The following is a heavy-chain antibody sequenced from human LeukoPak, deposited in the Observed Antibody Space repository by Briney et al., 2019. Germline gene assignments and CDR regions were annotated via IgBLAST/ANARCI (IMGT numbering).Heavy chain of an antibody. CDR3: ASGVTIWLGNPFDI. Sequence: GGSLRLSCVVSGFTFRNYWMSWVRQAPGKGLVWVARINSDGSNTIYADSVKGRFTISRDNTKNTLYLQMNSLRAEDTAVYYCASGVTIWLGNPFDIWGQGTMVTVS. J-gene: IGHJ3*02. V-gene: IGHV3-74*01. CDR2: INSDGSNT. CDR1: GFTFRNYW. D-gene: IGHD3-3*01.